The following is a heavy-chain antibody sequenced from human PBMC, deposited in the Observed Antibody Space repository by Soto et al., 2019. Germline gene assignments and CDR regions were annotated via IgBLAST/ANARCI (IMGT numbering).Heavy chain of an antibody. D-gene: IGHD6-19*01. CDR3: ARGGSGWSHFDY. V-gene: IGHV4-59*01. J-gene: IGHJ4*02. Sequence: SETLSLTCTVSGASISSDYWSWIRQSPGKGLEWIGYIYYSGSTSYNPSLKSRVTISVDTSKDQFSLKLSSVTAADTAVYYCARGGSGWSHFDYWGQGTQVTVSS. CDR1: GASISSDY. CDR2: IYYSGST.